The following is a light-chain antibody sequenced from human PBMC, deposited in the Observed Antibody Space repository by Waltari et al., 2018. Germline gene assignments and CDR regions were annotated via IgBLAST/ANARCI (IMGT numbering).Light chain of an antibody. V-gene: IGLV2-14*01. J-gene: IGLJ3*02. CDR1: SSDVGGYHH. CDR3: SSYTTSNTWV. Sequence: QSALTQPASVSGSPGQSITISCTGTSSDVGGYHHVSWYQHHPGKAPKLRIFEVTDRPSGVSNRFSGSKAGNTASLTISGLQAEDEADYYCSSYTTSNTWVFGGGTKVTVL. CDR2: EVT.